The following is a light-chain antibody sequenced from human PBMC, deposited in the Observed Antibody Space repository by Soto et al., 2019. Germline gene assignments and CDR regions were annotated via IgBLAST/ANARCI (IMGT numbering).Light chain of an antibody. CDR1: QSVSSK. CDR3: QQYNNWPWT. CDR2: AAY. Sequence: EIVMTQSPATLSVSPGERATLSCRASQSVSSKLAWYQQKPGQAPRLLIYAAYTRATGITARFSGSGSGTEFTLTISSLQSEDFAVYYCQQYNNWPWTVGQGTKVEIK. J-gene: IGKJ1*01. V-gene: IGKV3-15*01.